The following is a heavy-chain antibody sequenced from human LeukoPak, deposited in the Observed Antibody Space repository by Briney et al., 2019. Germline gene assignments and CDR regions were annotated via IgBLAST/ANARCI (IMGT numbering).Heavy chain of an antibody. V-gene: IGHV4-38-2*02. CDR3: ARDVDTAMVPYFDY. CDR1: GYSISSGYY. Sequence: SETLSLTCAVSGYSISSGYYWGWIRQPPGKGLEWIGSIYHSRSTYNNPSLKSRVTISVDTSKNQFSLKLSSVTAAATAVYYCARDVDTAMVPYFDYWGQGTLVTVSS. CDR2: IYHSRST. D-gene: IGHD5-18*01. J-gene: IGHJ4*02.